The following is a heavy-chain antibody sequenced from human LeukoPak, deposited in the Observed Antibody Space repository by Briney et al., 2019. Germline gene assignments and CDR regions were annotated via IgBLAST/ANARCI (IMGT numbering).Heavy chain of an antibody. D-gene: IGHD4-23*01. Sequence: SETLSLTCTVSGGSISSGGYYWSWIRQHPGKGLEWIGYIYYSGSTYYNPSLKSRVTISVDTSKNQFSLKLSSVTAADTAVYYCARGTKEVIHNWGQGPWSPSPQ. J-gene: IGHJ1*01. CDR1: GGSISSGGYY. CDR2: IYYSGST. CDR3: ARGTKEVIHN. V-gene: IGHV4-31*03.